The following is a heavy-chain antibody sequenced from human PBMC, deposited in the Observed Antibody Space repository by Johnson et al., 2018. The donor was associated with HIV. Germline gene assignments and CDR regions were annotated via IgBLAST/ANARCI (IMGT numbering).Heavy chain of an antibody. J-gene: IGHJ3*02. D-gene: IGHD6-13*01. Sequence: VQLVESGGGLVKPGGSLRLSCAASRFTFSSHAMSWVRQAPGKGLEWVSGISGSGGSTYYADSVKGRFTISRDNAKNSLYLQMNSLITEDTAVYYCARRRYSSTWHDAFDIWGRGTMVTVSS. CDR1: RFTFSSHA. CDR2: ISGSGGST. CDR3: ARRRYSSTWHDAFDI. V-gene: IGHV3-23*04.